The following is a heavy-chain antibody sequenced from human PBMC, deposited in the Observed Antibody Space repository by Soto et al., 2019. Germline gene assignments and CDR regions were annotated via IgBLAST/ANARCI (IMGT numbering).Heavy chain of an antibody. D-gene: IGHD3-9*01. V-gene: IGHV3-30-3*01. Sequence: GGSLRLSCAASGFTFSSYAMHWVRQAPGKGLEWVAVISYDGSNKYYADSVKGRFTISRDNSKNTLYLQMNSLRAEDTAVYYCARDHYDIYNWFDPWGQGTLVTVSS. CDR3: ARDHYDIYNWFDP. J-gene: IGHJ5*02. CDR2: ISYDGSNK. CDR1: GFTFSSYA.